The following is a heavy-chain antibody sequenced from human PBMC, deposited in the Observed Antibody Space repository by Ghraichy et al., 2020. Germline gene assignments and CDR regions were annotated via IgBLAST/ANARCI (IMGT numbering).Heavy chain of an antibody. J-gene: IGHJ6*02. CDR1: GFTFSSYS. Sequence: GGSLRLSCTASGFTFSSYSMTWVRQAPGKGLQWVSYISSNSHTIYYADSVKGRFTISRDYAKNSLSLQMNGLRDEDTAVYYCARGAQAYYYGMDVWGQGTTVTVSS. V-gene: IGHV3-48*02. CDR2: ISSNSHTI. CDR3: ARGAQAYYYGMDV.